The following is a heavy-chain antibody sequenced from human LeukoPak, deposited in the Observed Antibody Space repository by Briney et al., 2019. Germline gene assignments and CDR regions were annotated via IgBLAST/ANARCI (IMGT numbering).Heavy chain of an antibody. CDR2: IRYDGSNK. D-gene: IGHD3-10*01. CDR1: GFTFSTYG. V-gene: IGHV3-30*02. Sequence: GSLRLSCAASGFTFSTYGMHWVRQAPGKGLEWVAFIRYDGSNKYYADSVKGRFTISRDNSKNTLYLQMNSLRAEDTAVYYCARHSFPGTYTPNNWFDPWGQGTLVTVSS. J-gene: IGHJ5*02. CDR3: ARHSFPGTYTPNNWFDP.